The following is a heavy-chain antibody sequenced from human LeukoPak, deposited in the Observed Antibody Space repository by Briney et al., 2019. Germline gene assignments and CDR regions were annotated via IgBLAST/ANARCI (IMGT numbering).Heavy chain of an antibody. Sequence: GGSLRLSCAAFGFSFSSYAMTWVRQAPGKGLEWVSSISGSGGSTSYADSVKGRFTISRDNSKNTLYLQMNSLRAEDTAVYYCAKPRPSYSSSWYDHWGQGTLVTVSS. D-gene: IGHD6-13*01. CDR1: GFSFSSYA. J-gene: IGHJ5*02. CDR2: ISGSGGST. CDR3: AKPRPSYSSSWYDH. V-gene: IGHV3-23*01.